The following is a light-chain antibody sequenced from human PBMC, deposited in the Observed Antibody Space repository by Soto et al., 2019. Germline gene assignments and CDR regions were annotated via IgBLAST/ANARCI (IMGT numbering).Light chain of an antibody. CDR1: SSDVGGYNY. J-gene: IGLJ3*02. CDR3: SSYTSSSPWV. Sequence: QSALTQPASVSGSPGQSITISCTGTSSDVGGYNYVSWYQQHPGKAPKLIIYEVNNRPSGVSNRFSGSKSGNTASLTISGLQAEDEADYYCSSYTSSSPWVFGGGTKLTVL. CDR2: EVN. V-gene: IGLV2-14*01.